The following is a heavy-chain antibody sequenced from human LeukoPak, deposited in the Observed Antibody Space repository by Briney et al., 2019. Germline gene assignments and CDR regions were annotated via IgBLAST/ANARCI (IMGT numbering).Heavy chain of an antibody. CDR1: GFTFSDYY. J-gene: IGHJ3*02. CDR2: ISSSGSTI. CDR3: ARDSTPLEYSSSYYPDAFDI. D-gene: IGHD3-22*01. V-gene: IGHV3-11*01. Sequence: GGSLRLSCAASGFTFSDYYMSWIRQAPGKGLEWVSYISSSGSTIYYADSVKGRFTISRDNAKNSLYLQMNSLRAEDTAVYYCARDSTPLEYSSSYYPDAFDIWGQGTMVTVSS.